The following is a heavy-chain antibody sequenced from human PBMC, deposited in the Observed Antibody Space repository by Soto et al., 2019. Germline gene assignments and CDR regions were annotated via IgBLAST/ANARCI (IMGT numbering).Heavy chain of an antibody. J-gene: IGHJ4*02. CDR1: GFTFSNYA. V-gene: IGHV3-23*01. Sequence: PGGSLRLSCAASGFTFSNYAMSWVRQAPGKGLEWVSAISGSGGSTYYADSVKGRFTISRDNSKNTLYLQMNSLRAEDTAVYYCAKDSQMYSSAWYYWGQGTLVTVSS. D-gene: IGHD6-19*01. CDR3: AKDSQMYSSAWYY. CDR2: ISGSGGST.